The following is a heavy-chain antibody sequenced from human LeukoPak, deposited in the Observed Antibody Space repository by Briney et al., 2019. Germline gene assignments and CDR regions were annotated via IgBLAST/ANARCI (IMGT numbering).Heavy chain of an antibody. D-gene: IGHD4-23*01. CDR1: GFIFSNYG. Sequence: GTSLRLSCAASGFIFSNYGMHGVRQAPGKGLEWVALIYYDGTNKYYADSVKGRFTISRDNSKNTLFLQMNSLRVEDTAVYYCARQSTVATDWWGQGTLVTVSS. J-gene: IGHJ4*02. CDR2: IYYDGTNK. CDR3: ARQSTVATDW. V-gene: IGHV3-33*01.